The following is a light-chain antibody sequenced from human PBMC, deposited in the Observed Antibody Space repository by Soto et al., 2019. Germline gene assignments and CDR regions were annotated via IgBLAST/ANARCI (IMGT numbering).Light chain of an antibody. CDR3: QQYHNWPPIT. CDR2: GAS. CDR1: QSVSSH. V-gene: IGKV3-15*01. Sequence: EIVMTQSPDTLFVSLGEGATLSRRASQSVSSHLAWYQHKPGQAPRLLIYGASTRASGIPARFSGSGSETDFTLTISSLQSEDSAVYYCQQYHNWPPITFGQGTRLEIK. J-gene: IGKJ5*01.